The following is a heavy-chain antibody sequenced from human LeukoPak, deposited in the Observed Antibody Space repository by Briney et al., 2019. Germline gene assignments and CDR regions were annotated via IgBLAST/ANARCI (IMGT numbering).Heavy chain of an antibody. Sequence: SVKVSCKASGGTFSSYAISWVRQAPGQGLEWMGGIIPIFGTANYAQKFQGRVTITADESTSTAYMELSSLRSEDTAVYYCARGSVKFSSTSLITYWGQGTLVTVSS. V-gene: IGHV1-69*01. CDR1: GGTFSSYA. D-gene: IGHD2-2*01. CDR3: ARGSVKFSSTSLITY. CDR2: IIPIFGTA. J-gene: IGHJ4*02.